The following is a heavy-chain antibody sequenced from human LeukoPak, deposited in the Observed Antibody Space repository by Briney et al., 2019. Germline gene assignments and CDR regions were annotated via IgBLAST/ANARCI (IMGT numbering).Heavy chain of an antibody. CDR3: ARCTANYGDHVTDAFDI. Sequence: ASVKVSCKASGGTFNSHSVSWVRQARGQGLEWVGRIIPVLGLTDYAQKFQGRVTITADKSTGTAYMEMSSLRSDDTAVYFCARCTANYGDHVTDAFDIWGQGTLVTVSS. CDR1: GGTFNSHS. J-gene: IGHJ3*02. V-gene: IGHV1-69*02. CDR2: IIPVLGLT. D-gene: IGHD4-17*01.